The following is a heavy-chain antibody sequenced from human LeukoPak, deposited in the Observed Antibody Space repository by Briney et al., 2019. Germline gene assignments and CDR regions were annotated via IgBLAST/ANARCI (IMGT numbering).Heavy chain of an antibody. CDR2: IFADDGST. CDR3: AKDQRPDSGYDIDY. J-gene: IGHJ4*02. V-gene: IGHV3-23*03. CDR1: GFTFSSYS. Sequence: PGGSLRLSCAASGFTFSSYSMNWVRQAPGKGLDWVSVIFADDGSTEYADSVKGRFTISRDTSKNTLYLQMHNLRAEDTAVYYCAKDQRPDSGYDIDYWGQGTLVTVSS. D-gene: IGHD5-12*01.